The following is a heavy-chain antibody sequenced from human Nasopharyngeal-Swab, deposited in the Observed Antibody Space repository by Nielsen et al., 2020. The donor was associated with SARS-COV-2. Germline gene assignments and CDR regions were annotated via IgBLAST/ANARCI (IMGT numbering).Heavy chain of an antibody. CDR1: GGSINSNY. D-gene: IGHD4-11*01. CDR2: IYYTGST. CDR3: ARSVSDYTNNDRFDYFDP. Sequence: SETLSLTCTVSGGSINSNYWTWIRQSPGKGLEWIVYIYYTGSTNSNPSLKTRVSISVDTSRNQFSLRLSSVTAADTAVYYCARSVSDYTNNDRFDYFDPWGQGSLVTVSS. J-gene: IGHJ5*02. V-gene: IGHV4-59*01.